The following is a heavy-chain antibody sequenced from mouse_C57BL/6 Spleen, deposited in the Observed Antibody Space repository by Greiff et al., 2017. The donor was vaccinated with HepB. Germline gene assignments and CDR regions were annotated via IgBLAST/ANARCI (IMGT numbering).Heavy chain of an antibody. CDR1: GYTFTSYW. V-gene: IGHV1-50*01. CDR3: ARGGSSGSFYY. D-gene: IGHD3-2*02. Sequence: QVQLQQPGSELVKPGASVKLSFKASGYTFTSYWMQWVKQRPGQGLEWIGEIDPSDSYTNYNQKFKGKATLTVDTSSSTAYMQLSSLTYEDSAVFYCARGGSSGSFYYWGQGTTLTVSP. CDR2: IDPSDSYT. J-gene: IGHJ2*01.